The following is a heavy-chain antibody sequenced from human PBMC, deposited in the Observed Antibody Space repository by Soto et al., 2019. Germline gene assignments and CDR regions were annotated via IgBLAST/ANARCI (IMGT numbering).Heavy chain of an antibody. CDR3: AIVRVADSSLDN. CDR2: ISYDGSDI. V-gene: IGHV3-30*03. D-gene: IGHD3-10*02. Sequence: PGGSLRLSCVGSGFIFSNYGMHWVRQAPGKGLEWVAFISYDGSDILYADSVKGRFTISRDNSKSTLFLHMNRPTAEDTAIYFCAIVRVADSSLDNWGQGTLVTVYS. CDR1: GFIFSNYG. J-gene: IGHJ4*02.